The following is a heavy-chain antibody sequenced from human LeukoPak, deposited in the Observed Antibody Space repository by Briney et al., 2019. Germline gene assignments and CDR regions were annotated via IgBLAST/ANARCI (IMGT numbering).Heavy chain of an antibody. V-gene: IGHV3-66*02. CDR3: ARSPRFGEFNY. D-gene: IGHD3-10*02. CDR2: IYSGGST. Sequence: PGGSLRLSCAASGFTVSSNYMSWVRQAPGKGLEWVSVIYSGGSTYYADSVKGRFTISRDNSKNTLYLQMNSLRPEDTAVYYRARSPRFGEFNYWGQGTLVTVSS. CDR1: GFTVSSNY. J-gene: IGHJ4*02.